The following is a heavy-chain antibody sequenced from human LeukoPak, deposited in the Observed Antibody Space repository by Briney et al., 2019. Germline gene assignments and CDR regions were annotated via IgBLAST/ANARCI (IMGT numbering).Heavy chain of an antibody. J-gene: IGHJ3*02. CDR3: ARTYYDSSGYDAFDI. CDR2: INPNSGGT. CDR1: GYTFTSYG. D-gene: IGHD3-22*01. V-gene: IGHV1-2*02. Sequence: ASVKVSCKASGYTFTSYGISWVRQAPGQGLEWMGWINPNSGGTNYAQKFQGRVTMTRDTSISTAYMELSRLRSDDTAVYYCARTYYDSSGYDAFDIWGQGTMVTVSS.